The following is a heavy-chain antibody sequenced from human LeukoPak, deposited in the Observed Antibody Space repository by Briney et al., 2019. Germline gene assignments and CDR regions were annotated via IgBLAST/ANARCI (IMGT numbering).Heavy chain of an antibody. V-gene: IGHV3-64*04. CDR1: GFPFNTYA. Sequence: GGSLRLSCSASGFPFNTYAIHWVRQAPGKGLEYVAGISSNGDNTDFADSAKGRFTISRDNTKNTLYLQMNSLRAEDTAVYYCARAGKTGAAAFDIWGQGTMVTVSS. J-gene: IGHJ3*02. CDR2: ISSNGDNT. D-gene: IGHD3-10*01. CDR3: ARAGKTGAAAFDI.